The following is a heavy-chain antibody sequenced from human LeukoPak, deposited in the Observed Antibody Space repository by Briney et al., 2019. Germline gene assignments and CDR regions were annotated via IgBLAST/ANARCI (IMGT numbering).Heavy chain of an antibody. CDR1: GFTFSNAW. J-gene: IGHJ5*02. D-gene: IGHD2-2*01. CDR3: TTDPDIVVVPAARNWFDP. Sequence: GGSLRLSCAASGFTFSNAWMSWVRQAPGKGLEWVGRIKSKTDGGTTDYAAPVKGRFTISRDDSKNTLYLQMNSLKPEDTAVYYCTTDPDIVVVPAARNWFDPWGQGTLVTVSS. CDR2: IKSKTDGGTT. V-gene: IGHV3-15*01.